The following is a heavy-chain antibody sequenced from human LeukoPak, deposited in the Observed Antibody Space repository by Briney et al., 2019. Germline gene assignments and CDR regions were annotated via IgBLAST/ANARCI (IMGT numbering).Heavy chain of an antibody. Sequence: PSETLSLTCTVSGGSISSSSYYWGWIRQPPGKGLEWIGSIYYSGSTYYNPSLKSRVTISVDTSKNQFSLKLSSVTAADTAVYYCARDLRWLGTFDIWGQGTTVTVSS. CDR3: ARDLRWLGTFDI. CDR1: GGSISSSSYY. J-gene: IGHJ3*02. V-gene: IGHV4-39*02. CDR2: IYYSGST. D-gene: IGHD4-17*01.